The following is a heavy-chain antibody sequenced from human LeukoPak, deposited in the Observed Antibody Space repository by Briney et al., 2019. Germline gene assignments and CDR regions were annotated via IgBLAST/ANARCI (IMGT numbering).Heavy chain of an antibody. Sequence: GESLKISCKGSGYSFTSYWIGWVRQMPGKGLEWMGIIYPGDSDTRYSPSFQGQVTISADKSTSTAYLQWSCLKASGTAMYYCARQGSSWYPDYWGQGTLVTVSS. D-gene: IGHD6-13*01. CDR3: ARQGSSWYPDY. V-gene: IGHV5-51*01. CDR2: IYPGDSDT. CDR1: GYSFTSYW. J-gene: IGHJ4*02.